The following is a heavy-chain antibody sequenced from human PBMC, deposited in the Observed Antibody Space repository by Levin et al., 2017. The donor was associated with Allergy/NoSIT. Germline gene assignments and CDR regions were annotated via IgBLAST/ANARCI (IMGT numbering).Heavy chain of an antibody. CDR1: GYTFTNYH. CDR3: ARGPRSSGTHYATT. V-gene: IGHV1-2*02. D-gene: IGHD1-26*01. J-gene: IGHJ4*02. CDR2: INPNSGGT. Sequence: ASVKVSCKASGYTFTNYHIHWVRQAPGQGLEWMGWINPNSGGTNYPQKFQGRVTMTRDTSISTAYLELSSLRSDDTAVYYCARGPRSSGTHYATTWGQGTLVTVSS.